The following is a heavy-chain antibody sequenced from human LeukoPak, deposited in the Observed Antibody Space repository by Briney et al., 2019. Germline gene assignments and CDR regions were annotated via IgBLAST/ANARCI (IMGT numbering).Heavy chain of an antibody. CDR2: SSTYYGNT. Sequence: ASVKVSCKASGYTFTNHGISWVRQAPGQGLEWMGWSSTYYGNTNYAQKLQGRVTTTTDTSTSTAFMELRSLRSDDTAVYYCARDEGYCTITTCYRNWFDPWGQGTLVTVSS. CDR3: ARDEGYCTITTCYRNWFDP. V-gene: IGHV1-18*01. CDR1: GYTFTNHG. J-gene: IGHJ5*02. D-gene: IGHD2-2*01.